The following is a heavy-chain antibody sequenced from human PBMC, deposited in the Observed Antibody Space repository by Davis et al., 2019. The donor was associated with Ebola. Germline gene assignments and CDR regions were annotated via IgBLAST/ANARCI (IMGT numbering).Heavy chain of an antibody. J-gene: IGHJ6*04. CDR2: IYYSGTT. Sequence: SETLSLTCTVSGDSINSYYWSWIRQHPGKGLESIGYIYYSGTTYYNPSLKSRLTISVDMSKNQFSLKLSSVTATDTAVYYCARDSPLGIGMDVWGKGTTVTVSS. CDR1: GDSINSYY. CDR3: ARDSPLGIGMDV. V-gene: IGHV4-31*03.